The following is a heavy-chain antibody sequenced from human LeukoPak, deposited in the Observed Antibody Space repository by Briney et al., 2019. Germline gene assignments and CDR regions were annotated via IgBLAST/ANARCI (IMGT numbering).Heavy chain of an antibody. CDR2: ISPSGDTT. CDR1: GFHFNVYK. J-gene: IGHJ5*02. D-gene: IGHD1-26*01. V-gene: IGHV3-48*04. Sequence: GGSLRLSCAGSGFHFNVYKMHWVRQAPGKGLEWVSYISPSGDTTYYADSMKGRFTISRDNAKNSLYLQMNSLRAEDTAVYYCATKWELLAWGQGTLVTVSS. CDR3: ATKWELLA.